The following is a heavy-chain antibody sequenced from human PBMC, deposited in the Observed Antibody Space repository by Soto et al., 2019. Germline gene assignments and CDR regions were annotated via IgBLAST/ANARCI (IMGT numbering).Heavy chain of an antibody. CDR3: EHRQEGGFDDY. CDR2: IYWDDDK. Sequence: QITLKESGPTLVKPTQTLTLTCTFSGFSLSTYGVGVGWIRQPPGKALEWLALIYWDDDKPYSPSLKSRLTPTKDTSKNKVVFTMTNMDPVDTATYYCEHRQEGGFDDYWGQGTLVTVSS. V-gene: IGHV2-5*02. D-gene: IGHD3-10*01. CDR1: GFSLSTYGVG. J-gene: IGHJ4*02.